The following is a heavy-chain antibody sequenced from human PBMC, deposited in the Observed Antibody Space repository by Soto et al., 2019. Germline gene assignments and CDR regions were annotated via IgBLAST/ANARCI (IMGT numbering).Heavy chain of an antibody. CDR1: GWSFSGYY. Sequence: SETLSLTCAVYGWSFSGYYWSWIRQPPGKGLEWIGEIKHSGSTNYNPSLKSRVTISVDTSKNQFSLKLSSVTAADTAVYYCARTPEFVVVPAAINYYYYGMDVWGQGTTVTVSS. D-gene: IGHD2-2*01. J-gene: IGHJ6*02. CDR2: IKHSGST. V-gene: IGHV4-34*01. CDR3: ARTPEFVVVPAAINYYYYGMDV.